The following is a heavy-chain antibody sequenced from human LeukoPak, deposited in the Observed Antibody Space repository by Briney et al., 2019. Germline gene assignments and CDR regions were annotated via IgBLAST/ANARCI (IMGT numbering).Heavy chain of an antibody. V-gene: IGHV4-39*01. D-gene: IGHD3-10*01. J-gene: IGHJ4*02. Sequence: SETLSLTCTVSGGSISSSSYYWGWIRQPPGKGLEWIGSIYYSGSTYYNPSLKSRVTISVDTSKNQFSLKLSSVTAADTAVYYCATYYYGSGSYREYDYWGQGTLVIVSS. CDR1: GGSISSSSYY. CDR3: ATYYYGSGSYREYDY. CDR2: IYYSGST.